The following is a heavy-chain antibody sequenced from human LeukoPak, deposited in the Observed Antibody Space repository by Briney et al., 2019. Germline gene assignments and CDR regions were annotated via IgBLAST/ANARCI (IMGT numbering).Heavy chain of an antibody. CDR2: IVISGSSI. CDR3: ARGPRNNAFDV. V-gene: IGHV3-48*04. Sequence: GGSLRLSCAASGFTFSSYSMNWVRQAPGKGPEWISYIVISGSSIYYTDSVKGRFTISRDNVKNALYLQMNSLRVEDTAVYYCARGPRNNAFDVWGQGTMVTVSS. D-gene: IGHD1/OR15-1a*01. CDR1: GFTFSSYS. J-gene: IGHJ3*01.